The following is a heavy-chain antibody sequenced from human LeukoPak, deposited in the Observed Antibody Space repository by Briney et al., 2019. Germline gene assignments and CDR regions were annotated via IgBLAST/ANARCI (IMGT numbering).Heavy chain of an antibody. CDR2: IKQDGREK. CDR1: GFTFSSYW. J-gene: IGHJ6*03. V-gene: IGHV3-7*01. CDR3: ARGNFLSGYYHRDYYYYMDV. D-gene: IGHD3-3*01. Sequence: GGSLRLSCAASGFTFSSYWMSWVRQAPGKGLEWVANIKQDGREKYYVDSVKGRFTISRDNAKNSLYLQMNSLRAEDTAVYYCARGNFLSGYYHRDYYYYMDVWGKGTTVTVSS.